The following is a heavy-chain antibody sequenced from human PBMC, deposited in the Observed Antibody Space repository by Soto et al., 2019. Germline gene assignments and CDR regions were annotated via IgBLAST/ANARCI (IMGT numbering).Heavy chain of an antibody. V-gene: IGHV4-31*03. D-gene: IGHD2-2*01. CDR3: ARSSISKKIDY. CDR1: GGSINSGGYY. Sequence: QVQLQESGPGLVKPSQTLTLTCSVSGGSINSGGYYWTWIRQHPGKGLEWIGNIYYSGSTSYKPSLKSRVTISIDTSKTLFSLKLSSVTAADTAVYYCARSSISKKIDYWGQGTLVTVSS. J-gene: IGHJ4*02. CDR2: IYYSGST.